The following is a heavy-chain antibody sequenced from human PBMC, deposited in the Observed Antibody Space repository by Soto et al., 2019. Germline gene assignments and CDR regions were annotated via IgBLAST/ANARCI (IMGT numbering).Heavy chain of an antibody. D-gene: IGHD2-8*01. CDR2: IGSSGSVI. CDR1: GFTFSSDE. CDR3: AREGVDAFDI. V-gene: IGHV3-48*03. Sequence: GGSLRLSCVASGFTFSSDEMNRVRQAPGKGLEWVSYIGSSGSVIYYADSVKGRFTISRDNAKNSLNLQMNSLRAEDTAVYYCAREGVDAFDIWGQGTMVTVSS. J-gene: IGHJ3*02.